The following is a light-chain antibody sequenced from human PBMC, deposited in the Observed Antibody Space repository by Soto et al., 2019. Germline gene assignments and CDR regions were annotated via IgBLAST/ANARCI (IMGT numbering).Light chain of an antibody. Sequence: DIQMTQSPSSVSASMGDRVTLTCRASQDISNYLAWYQQKPGKAPNLLIYTASSLHSGVPSKISGSGSGTDFTLTISSVQPEDFATYYCQQTNSVPLTFGVGIKVEIK. CDR3: QQTNSVPLT. CDR2: TAS. CDR1: QDISNY. V-gene: IGKV1-12*01. J-gene: IGKJ4*01.